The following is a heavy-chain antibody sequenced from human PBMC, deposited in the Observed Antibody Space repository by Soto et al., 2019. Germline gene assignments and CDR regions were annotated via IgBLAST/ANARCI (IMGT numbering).Heavy chain of an antibody. Sequence: EVQLVESGGGLVQPGGSLSLSCAASGFTFSSYWMHWVRQGPGKGLVWVSRIKTDGSITNYADSVKGRFTISRDNAKNTVYLQMDSLGAEDTAVYDCARGDQSRNYMDVWGQGTTVTVSS. CDR1: GFTFSSYW. CDR3: ARGDQSRNYMDV. D-gene: IGHD1-7*01. CDR2: IKTDGSIT. J-gene: IGHJ6*01. V-gene: IGHV3-74*01.